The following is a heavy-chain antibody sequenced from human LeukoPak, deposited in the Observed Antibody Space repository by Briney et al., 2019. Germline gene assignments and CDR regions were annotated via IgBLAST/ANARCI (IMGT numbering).Heavy chain of an antibody. CDR1: GFTVSDSY. J-gene: IGHJ4*02. V-gene: IGHV3-53*01. Sequence: PGGSLRLSCAASGFTVSDSYMSWVRQAPGKGLEWVSVIYSGGSTYYADSVKGRFTISRDNSKNTLYLQMNSLRAEDTAVYYCAKSAYDYGDYDYYFDYWGQGTLVTVSS. CDR2: IYSGGST. CDR3: AKSAYDYGDYDYYFDY. D-gene: IGHD4-17*01.